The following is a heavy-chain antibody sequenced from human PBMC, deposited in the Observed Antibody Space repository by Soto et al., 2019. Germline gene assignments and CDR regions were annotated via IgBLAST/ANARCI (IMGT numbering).Heavy chain of an antibody. CDR1: GFTFSRFW. Sequence: VPLVESGGGLVQPGGSLRLSCAASGFTFSRFWMHWVRQAPGKGLVWVSRINTDGSSTTYADSVKGRFTISRDNAKNTLYLQMDSLRAEDTGVYYCTRDPGAYSSTWSFYFDSWGQGTLVTVSS. D-gene: IGHD6-13*01. V-gene: IGHV3-74*01. CDR3: TRDPGAYSSTWSFYFDS. J-gene: IGHJ4*02. CDR2: INTDGSST.